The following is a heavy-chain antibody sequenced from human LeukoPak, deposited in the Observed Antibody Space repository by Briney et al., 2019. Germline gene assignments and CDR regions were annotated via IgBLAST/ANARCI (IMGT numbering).Heavy chain of an antibody. CDR3: TIGLGD. D-gene: IGHD3-16*01. CDR2: IRHKGNSYTT. J-gene: IGHJ4*02. Sequence: GGSLRLSCAASGLTFSDRYIDWVRQAPGKGLEWVGRIRHKGNSYTTEYAASVKGRFTISRDDSKTSLYLQMNSLKTEDTAVYHCTIGLGDWGQGILVTVSS. CDR1: GLTFSDRY. V-gene: IGHV3-72*01.